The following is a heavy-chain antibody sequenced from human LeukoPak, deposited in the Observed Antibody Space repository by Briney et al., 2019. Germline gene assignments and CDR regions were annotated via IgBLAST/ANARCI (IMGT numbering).Heavy chain of an antibody. Sequence: ASVNVSFKSSGYTFTGYYMHWVRQAPGQGLEWMGWINPNSGGTNYAQKFQGRVTMTRDTSISTAYMELSRLRSDDTAVYYCARRSYGDHFDYGGQGTLVTVSS. D-gene: IGHD4-17*01. V-gene: IGHV1-2*02. CDR3: ARRSYGDHFDY. CDR1: GYTFTGYY. CDR2: INPNSGGT. J-gene: IGHJ4*02.